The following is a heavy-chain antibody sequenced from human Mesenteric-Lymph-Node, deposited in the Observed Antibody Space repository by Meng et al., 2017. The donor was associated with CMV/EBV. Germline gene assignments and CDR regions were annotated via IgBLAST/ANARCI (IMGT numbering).Heavy chain of an antibody. CDR1: GFTFSSYW. J-gene: IGHJ4*02. CDR3: TRDNRDMAAMCDS. Sequence: GGSLRLSCAASGFTFSSYWMHWVRQAPGKGLVWVARIDFVGSSRTYVDTVQGRFTVSRDNAMNTLYLEMNSLRPEDTAVYYCTRDNRDMAAMCDSWGQGTLVTVSS. CDR2: IDFVGSSR. V-gene: IGHV3-74*01. D-gene: IGHD5-18*01.